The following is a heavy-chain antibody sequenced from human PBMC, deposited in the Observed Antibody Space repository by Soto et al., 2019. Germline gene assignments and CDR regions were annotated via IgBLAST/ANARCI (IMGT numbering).Heavy chain of an antibody. Sequence: EVQLVESGGGLVQPGESLRLSCSASGFTFTNYWMHWVRQAPGKGLVWVSRINAEGTTINYADSVKGRFTTSRDNAKNTLYLQMNSLGGEDTAVYYCACSARGLYGDYNWGQGTLVTVSS. J-gene: IGHJ4*02. CDR2: INAEGTTI. D-gene: IGHD4-17*01. V-gene: IGHV3-74*01. CDR3: ACSARGLYGDYN. CDR1: GFTFTNYW.